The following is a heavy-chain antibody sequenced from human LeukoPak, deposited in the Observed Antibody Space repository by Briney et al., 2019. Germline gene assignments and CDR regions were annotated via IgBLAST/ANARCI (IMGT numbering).Heavy chain of an antibody. J-gene: IGHJ3*02. V-gene: IGHV3-66*01. CDR1: GFTFSSYW. D-gene: IGHD4-23*01. CDR3: ARKGDSGLRWYVGAFDI. Sequence: GGSLRLSCAASGFTFSSYWMSWVRQAPGKGLEWVSVIYSGGSTYYADSVKGRFAISRDNSKNTLYLQMGSLRAEDMAVYYCARKGDSGLRWYVGAFDIWGQGTMVTVSS. CDR2: IYSGGST.